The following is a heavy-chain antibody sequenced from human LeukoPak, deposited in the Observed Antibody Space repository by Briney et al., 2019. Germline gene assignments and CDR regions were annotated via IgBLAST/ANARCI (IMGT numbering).Heavy chain of an antibody. CDR1: GVIVSSNY. V-gene: IGHV3-66*01. J-gene: IGHJ4*02. CDR3: ARGRPRGYRYGPYYFDY. CDR2: IYSGGST. D-gene: IGHD5-18*01. Sequence: GGSLRLSGAASGVIVSSNYMSWVRQAPGKGLEGVSVIYSGGSTHYADSVKGRFTISRDDSKNTLYLHMGSLRAEDMAVYYCARGRPRGYRYGPYYFDYWGQGTLVTVSS.